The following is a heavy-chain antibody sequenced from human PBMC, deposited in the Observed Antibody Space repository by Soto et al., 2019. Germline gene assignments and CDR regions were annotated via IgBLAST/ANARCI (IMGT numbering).Heavy chain of an antibody. D-gene: IGHD2-2*01. J-gene: IGHJ6*02. Sequence: QVQLVQSGAEVKKPGSSVKVSCKASGGTFSSYAISWVRQAPGQGLEWMGGIIPIFGTANYAQKFQGRVTMPAXEXPSTAYMELSSLRSEDTAVYYCAKPAANYYYYGMAVWGQGTTVTVSS. CDR1: GGTFSSYA. CDR3: AKPAANYYYYGMAV. CDR2: IIPIFGTA. V-gene: IGHV1-69*12.